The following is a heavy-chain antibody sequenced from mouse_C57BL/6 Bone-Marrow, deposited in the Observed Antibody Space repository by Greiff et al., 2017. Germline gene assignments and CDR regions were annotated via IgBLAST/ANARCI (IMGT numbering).Heavy chain of an antibody. D-gene: IGHD2-12*01. CDR2: IYPRSGTT. J-gene: IGHJ3*01. CDR3: ARYDECDRFAY. V-gene: IGHV1-81*01. Sequence: VQRVESGAELARPGASVKLSCKASGYTFTSYGISWVKQRTGQGLEWIGEIYPRSGTTYYNEKFKGKATLTADKSSSTAYMELRSLTSEDSAVYFCARYDECDRFAYWGQGTMVTVSA. CDR1: GYTFTSYG.